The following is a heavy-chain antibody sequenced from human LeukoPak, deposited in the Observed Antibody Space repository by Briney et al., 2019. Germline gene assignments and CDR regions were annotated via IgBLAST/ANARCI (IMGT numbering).Heavy chain of an antibody. CDR2: IKQDGSEK. D-gene: IGHD3-22*01. CDR3: ARDRDDSSSYYPLGPMDV. Sequence: GGSLRLSCAASGFTFSSYWMSWVRQAPGKGLEWVANIKQDGSEKYYVDSVKGRFTISRDNAKNSLYLQMNSLRAEDTAVYYCARDRDDSSSYYPLGPMDVWGKGTTVTVSS. J-gene: IGHJ6*03. CDR1: GFTFSSYW. V-gene: IGHV3-7*01.